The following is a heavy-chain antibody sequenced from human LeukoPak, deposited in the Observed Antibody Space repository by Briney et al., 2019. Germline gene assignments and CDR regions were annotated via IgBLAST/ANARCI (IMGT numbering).Heavy chain of an antibody. Sequence: GGSLRLSCAASGFTFSNYGMSWVRQAPGKGLEWVSGMSGSGGSTYYADSVKGRFTISRDNSKNTLYLQMNSLRAEDTAVYYCAKYPRQQLVLLDYWGQGTLVTVSS. CDR1: GFTFSNYG. V-gene: IGHV3-23*01. J-gene: IGHJ4*02. D-gene: IGHD6-13*01. CDR3: AKYPRQQLVLLDY. CDR2: MSGSGGST.